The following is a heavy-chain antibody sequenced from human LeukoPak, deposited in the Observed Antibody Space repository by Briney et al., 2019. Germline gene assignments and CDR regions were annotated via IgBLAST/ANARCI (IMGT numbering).Heavy chain of an antibody. CDR3: TTGSSGWSS. Sequence: GGSLRLSCAASGFTFNNAWMSWVRQAPGRGLEWVGHIKSKTDGGTTDYGAPVKGRFTISRDDPKNTLYLQMNSLKTEDTAVYYCTTGSSGWSSWGQGTLVTVSS. J-gene: IGHJ4*02. CDR2: IKSKTDGGTT. V-gene: IGHV3-15*01. D-gene: IGHD6-19*01. CDR1: GFTFNNAW.